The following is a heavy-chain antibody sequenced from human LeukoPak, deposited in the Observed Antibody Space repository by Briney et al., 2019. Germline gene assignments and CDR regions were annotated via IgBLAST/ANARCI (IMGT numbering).Heavy chain of an antibody. J-gene: IGHJ3*02. Sequence: GGSLRLSCAASGFTFSSYSMNWVRQAPGKGLEWVSSISSSSSHIYYADSVKGRFTISRDNAKNSLYLQMNSLRAEDTAVYYCARDKGHIVVVVAAIDAFDIWGQGTMVTVSS. CDR1: GFTFSSYS. V-gene: IGHV3-21*01. CDR3: ARDKGHIVVVVAAIDAFDI. D-gene: IGHD2-15*01. CDR2: ISSSSSHI.